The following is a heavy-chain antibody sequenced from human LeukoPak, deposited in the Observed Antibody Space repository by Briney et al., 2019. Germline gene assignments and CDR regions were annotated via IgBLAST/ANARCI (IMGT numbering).Heavy chain of an antibody. CDR2: IRYDGSNK. J-gene: IGHJ3*02. Sequence: GSLRLSCAASGFTFSSYGMHWVRQAPGKGLEWVAFIRYDGSNKYYADSVKGRFTISRDNSKNTLYLQMNSLRAEDTAVYYCAKEGGVLLWFGELLLNAFDIWGQGTMVTVSS. CDR3: AKEGGVLLWFGELLLNAFDI. V-gene: IGHV3-30*02. D-gene: IGHD3-10*01. CDR1: GFTFSSYG.